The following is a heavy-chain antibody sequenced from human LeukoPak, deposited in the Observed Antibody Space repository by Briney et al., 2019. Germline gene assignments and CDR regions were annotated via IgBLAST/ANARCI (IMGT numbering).Heavy chain of an antibody. Sequence: PGGSLRLSCAASGFTFSNYGMHWVRQAPGKGLEWVALISYDGSNKYYADSVKGRFTISRDNSKNTLYLQMISLRAEDTAVYYCGKYGSVSYFAYWGQGTLVTVSS. V-gene: IGHV3-30*18. J-gene: IGHJ4*02. CDR1: GFTFSNYG. D-gene: IGHD3-10*01. CDR2: ISYDGSNK. CDR3: GKYGSVSYFAY.